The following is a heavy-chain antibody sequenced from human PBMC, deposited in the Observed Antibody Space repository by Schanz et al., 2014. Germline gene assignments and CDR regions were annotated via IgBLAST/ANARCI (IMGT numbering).Heavy chain of an antibody. D-gene: IGHD5-12*01. Sequence: QVHLVQSGAEAKRPGASVKVSCKASEYSFTSYSMHWVRQAPGQRLEWMGWINTGGGDTKYSQNFQGRVTITRDTSASTAYMELSSLRSEDTAVYSCARGIGGYGANNYFDYWGQGTLVTVSS. V-gene: IGHV1-3*04. J-gene: IGHJ4*02. CDR3: ARGIGGYGANNYFDY. CDR1: EYSFTSYS. CDR2: INTGGGDT.